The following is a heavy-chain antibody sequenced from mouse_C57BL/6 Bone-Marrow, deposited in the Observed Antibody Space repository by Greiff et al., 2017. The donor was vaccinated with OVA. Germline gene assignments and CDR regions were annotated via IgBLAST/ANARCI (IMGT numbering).Heavy chain of an antibody. V-gene: IGHV1-26*01. CDR2: INPNNGGT. CDR3: ARFGTVVRYFDY. CDR1: GYTFTDYY. Sequence: EVQLQQSGPELVKPGASVKISCKASGYTFTDYYMNWVKQSHGKSLEWIGDINPNNGGTSYNQKFKGKATLTVDKSSSTAYMELRSLTSEDSAVYYCARFGTVVRYFDYWGQGTTLTVSS. D-gene: IGHD1-1*01. J-gene: IGHJ2*01.